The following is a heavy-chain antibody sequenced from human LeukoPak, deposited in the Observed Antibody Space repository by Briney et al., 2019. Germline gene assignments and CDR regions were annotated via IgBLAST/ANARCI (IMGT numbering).Heavy chain of an antibody. CDR1: GGSISSYY. D-gene: IGHD3-10*01. V-gene: IGHV4-59*01. J-gene: IGHJ4*02. CDR3: ARAVYGSGSYYTIDY. Sequence: SETLSLTCTVSGGSISSYYWSWIRQPPGKGLEWIGYIYYSGSTNYNPSLNIRVPISVDTSQNQFSLKLSSVTAADTAVYYCARAVYGSGSYYTIDYWGQGTLVTVSS. CDR2: IYYSGST.